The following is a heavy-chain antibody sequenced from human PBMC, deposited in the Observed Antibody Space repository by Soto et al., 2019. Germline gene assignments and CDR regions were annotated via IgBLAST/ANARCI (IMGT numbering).Heavy chain of an antibody. V-gene: IGHV1-2*04. D-gene: IGHD4-17*01. J-gene: IGHJ6*02. CDR3: AREPAADYGDYTPLGYYYGMDV. CDR2: INPNSGGT. Sequence: ASVKVSCKASGYTFTGYYMHCVRQAPGQGLEWMGWINPNSGGTNYAQKFQGWVTMTRDTSISTAYMELSRLRSDDTAVYYCAREPAADYGDYTPLGYYYGMDVWGQGTTVTVSS. CDR1: GYTFTGYY.